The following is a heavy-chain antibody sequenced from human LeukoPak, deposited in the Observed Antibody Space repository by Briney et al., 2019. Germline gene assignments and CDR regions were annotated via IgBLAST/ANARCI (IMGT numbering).Heavy chain of an antibody. D-gene: IGHD2-15*01. CDR1: GYIFTTYY. J-gene: IGHJ4*02. CDR2: INPSGGST. Sequence: ASVKVSCKASGYIFTTYYMHWLRQAPGQGPEWMGIINPSGGSTSYAQKFQGRVTMTRDTSTSTVYMELSSLRSEDTAVYYCARDRHGYCSGGSCYFESYFDYWGQGTLVTVSS. V-gene: IGHV1-46*01. CDR3: ARDRHGYCSGGSCYFESYFDY.